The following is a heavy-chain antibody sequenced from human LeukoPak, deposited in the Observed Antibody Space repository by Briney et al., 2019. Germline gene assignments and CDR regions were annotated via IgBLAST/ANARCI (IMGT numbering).Heavy chain of an antibody. Sequence: GESLKISRKGSGYSFTNYWIGWVRQMPGKGLEWVGIIYYGDSNTRYSPSFQGQVTISVDRSISTAYLQWSSLKASDTAMYYCARSLVYSGYDSAFDIWGQGTMVTVSS. V-gene: IGHV5-51*01. CDR3: ARSLVYSGYDSAFDI. D-gene: IGHD5-12*01. CDR2: IYYGDSNT. CDR1: GYSFTNYW. J-gene: IGHJ3*02.